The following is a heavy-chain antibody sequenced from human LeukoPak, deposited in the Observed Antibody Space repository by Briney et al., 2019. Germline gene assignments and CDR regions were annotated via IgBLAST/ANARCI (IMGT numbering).Heavy chain of an antibody. V-gene: IGHV4-59*08. CDR1: GGSISSYY. Sequence: SETLSLTCTVSGGSISSYYWSWIRQPPGKGLEWIGYIYYSGSTNYNPSLKSRVTISVDTSKNQFSLKLSSVTAADTAVYYCARHDLDYYGSGLPPNAFDIWGQGTMVTVSS. D-gene: IGHD3-10*01. CDR3: ARHDLDYYGSGLPPNAFDI. CDR2: IYYSGST. J-gene: IGHJ3*02.